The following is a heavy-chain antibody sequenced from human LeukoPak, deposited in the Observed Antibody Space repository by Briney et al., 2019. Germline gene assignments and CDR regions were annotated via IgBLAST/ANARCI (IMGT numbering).Heavy chain of an antibody. J-gene: IGHJ3*02. D-gene: IGHD3-16*01. CDR3: ARDYYPHAYYDYVWGSYVGDAFDI. CDR1: GYTFTSYY. CDR2: INPNSGGT. V-gene: IGHV1-2*02. Sequence: ASVKVSCKASGYTFTSYYMHWVRQAPGQGLEWMGWINPNSGGTNYAQIFQGRVTMTRDTSISTAYMELRRLRSDDTAVYYCARDYYPHAYYDYVWGSYVGDAFDIWGQGTMVTVSS.